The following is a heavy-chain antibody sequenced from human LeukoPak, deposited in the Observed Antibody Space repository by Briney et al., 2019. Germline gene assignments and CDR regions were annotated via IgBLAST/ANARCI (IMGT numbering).Heavy chain of an antibody. CDR2: IYYSGST. D-gene: IGHD3-10*01. CDR1: GGSISSYY. V-gene: IGHV4-59*08. CDR3: ARHNPKYYYGSGSYRVDWEDYYGMDV. Sequence: PSETLSLTCTVSGGSISSYYWSWIRQPPGKGLEWIGYIYYSGSTNYNPSLKSRVTISVDTSKNQFSLKLSSVTAADTAVYYCARHNPKYYYGSGSYRVDWEDYYGMDVWGQGTTVTVSS. J-gene: IGHJ6*02.